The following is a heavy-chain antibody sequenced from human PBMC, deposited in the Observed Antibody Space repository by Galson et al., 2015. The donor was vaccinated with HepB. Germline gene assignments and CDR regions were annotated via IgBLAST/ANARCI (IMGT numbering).Heavy chain of an antibody. J-gene: IGHJ6*02. V-gene: IGHV1-18*04. D-gene: IGHD3-10*01. CDR3: ARVGELWFGDYYYGMDV. CDR2: ISAYNGNT. Sequence: SVKVSCKASGYTFTSYGISWVRQAPGQGLEWMGWISAYNGNTNYAQKLQGRVTMTTDTSTSTAYMELRSLRSDDTAVYHCARVGELWFGDYYYGMDVWGQGTTVTVSS. CDR1: GYTFTSYG.